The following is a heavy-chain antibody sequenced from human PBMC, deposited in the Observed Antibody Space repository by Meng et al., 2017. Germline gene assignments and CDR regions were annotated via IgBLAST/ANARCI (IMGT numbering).Heavy chain of an antibody. D-gene: IGHD3-10*01. CDR3: ASMGY. Sequence: QVQLVELGGGVVQPGRSLRLSCAASGFTFSSYAMHWVRQAPGKGLEWVAVISYDGSNKYYADSVKGRFTISRDNSKNTLYLQMNSLRAEDTAVYYCASMGYWGQGTLVTVSS. V-gene: IGHV3-30*01. CDR1: GFTFSSYA. J-gene: IGHJ4*02. CDR2: ISYDGSNK.